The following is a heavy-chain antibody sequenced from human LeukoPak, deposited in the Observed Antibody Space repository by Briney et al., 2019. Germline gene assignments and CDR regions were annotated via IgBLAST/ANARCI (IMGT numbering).Heavy chain of an antibody. CDR1: GGTFSTYA. CDR3: ARDRYHPGGDYGDYEALYYYMDV. CDR2: IIPNFGTA. Sequence: GASVKVSCKASGGTFSTYAITWVRQAPGQGLEWMGRIIPNFGTANYAQKFQGRVTITTDESTSTAYMELSSLRSEDTAVYYCARDRYHPGGDYGDYEALYYYMDVWGKGTTVTVSS. J-gene: IGHJ6*03. D-gene: IGHD4-17*01. V-gene: IGHV1-69*05.